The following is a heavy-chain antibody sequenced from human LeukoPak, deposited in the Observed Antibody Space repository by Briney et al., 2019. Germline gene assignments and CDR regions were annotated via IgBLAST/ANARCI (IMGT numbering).Heavy chain of an antibody. J-gene: IGHJ5*02. CDR3: AKKVAGVGRFDP. CDR2: IYHNGDT. CDR1: RYSVNNNDW. V-gene: IGHV4-28*01. D-gene: IGHD7-27*01. Sequence: SDTLSLTCDVYRYSVNNNDWWGWIRQPPGKGLEWIGYIYHNGDTYYSPSLKSRITLSVDTSKNQFSLRLTSVTAMDAAVYYCAKKVAGVGRFDPWGQGTLVTVSS.